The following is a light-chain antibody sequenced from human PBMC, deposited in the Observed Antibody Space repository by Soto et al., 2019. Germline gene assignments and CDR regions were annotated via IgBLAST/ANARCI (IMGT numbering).Light chain of an antibody. CDR1: RSISRW. Sequence: DIQITQSSSTLSASVGDRVTITFRASRSISRWLAWYQQKPGKAPKALIYDASTLRSGVPSRFSGGGSGTEFTLTISSLQPDDFATYYCQQYNTYSTFGQGTRLEIK. J-gene: IGKJ5*01. CDR3: QQYNTYST. V-gene: IGKV1-5*01. CDR2: DAS.